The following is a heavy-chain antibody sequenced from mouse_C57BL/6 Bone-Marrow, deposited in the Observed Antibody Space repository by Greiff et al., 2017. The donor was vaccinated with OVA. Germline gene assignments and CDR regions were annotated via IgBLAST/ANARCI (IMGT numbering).Heavy chain of an antibody. Sequence: DVQLQESGPGLVKPSQSLSLTCSVTGYSITSGYYWNWIRQFPGNKLEWMGYISYDGSNNYNPSLKNRISITRDTSKNQFFLKLNSVTTEDTATYYCARDRDDYDGDFDYWGQGTTLTVSS. J-gene: IGHJ2*01. V-gene: IGHV3-6*01. CDR1: GYSITSGYY. CDR3: ARDRDDYDGDFDY. CDR2: ISYDGSN. D-gene: IGHD2-4*01.